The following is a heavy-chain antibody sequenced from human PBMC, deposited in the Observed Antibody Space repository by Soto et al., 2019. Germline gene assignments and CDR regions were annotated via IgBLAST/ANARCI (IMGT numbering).Heavy chain of an antibody. CDR3: ARGVRNCYAVDV. CDR2: INTDASTT. CDR1: GFTFSSHW. J-gene: IGHJ6*02. Sequence: EVQLVESGGGLIQPGGSLRLSCAASGFTFSSHWMHWVRQGSGKGLVWVSRINTDASTTNYADSVRGRFTISRDNAKDTVFLQMNSLTAEDTAVYYCARGVRNCYAVDVWGQGTTVTVSS. V-gene: IGHV3-74*01.